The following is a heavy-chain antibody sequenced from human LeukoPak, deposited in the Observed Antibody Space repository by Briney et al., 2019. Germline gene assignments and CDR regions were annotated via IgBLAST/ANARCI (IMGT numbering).Heavy chain of an antibody. V-gene: IGHV3-21*04. J-gene: IGHJ6*02. CDR1: GFTFSSYS. D-gene: IGHD3-10*01. CDR3: AKNYESGRGVPYGMDV. Sequence: GGSLRLSCAASGFTFSSYSMNWGRQAPGKGLEWVSSISSSSSYIYHADSVKGRFTISGDNSKNTLYLQMSSLRDEDTAVYYCAKNYESGRGVPYGMDVWGQGNTVTVSS. CDR2: ISSSSSYI.